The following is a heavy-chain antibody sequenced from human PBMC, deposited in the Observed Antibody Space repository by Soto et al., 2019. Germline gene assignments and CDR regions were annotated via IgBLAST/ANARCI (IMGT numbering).Heavy chain of an antibody. J-gene: IGHJ4*02. CDR3: AKDPATIAVAGTFDY. CDR1: GFNFSTYG. CDR2: ISGSGGST. V-gene: IGHV3-23*01. D-gene: IGHD6-19*01. Sequence: EVQLLESGGGLVQPGGSLRLSCAASGFNFSTYGMSWVRQAPGKGLEWVSIISGSGGSTYYADTVKGRFTISRDNSKNTLYLQMNSLRAEDTAVYYCAKDPATIAVAGTFDYWGQGTLVIVSS.